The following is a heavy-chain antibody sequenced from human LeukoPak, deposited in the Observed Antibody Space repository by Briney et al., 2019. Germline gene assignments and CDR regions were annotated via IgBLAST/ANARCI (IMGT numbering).Heavy chain of an antibody. Sequence: PGGSLRLSCAASGFTFSSYWMSWVRQAPGKGLGWVANIKQDGSEKYYVDSVKGRFTISRDNAKNSLYLQMNSLRAEDTAVYYCARVGGFDSSGYYGGYWGQGTLVTVSS. CDR3: ARVGGFDSSGYYGGY. D-gene: IGHD3-22*01. V-gene: IGHV3-7*01. CDR2: IKQDGSEK. J-gene: IGHJ4*02. CDR1: GFTFSSYW.